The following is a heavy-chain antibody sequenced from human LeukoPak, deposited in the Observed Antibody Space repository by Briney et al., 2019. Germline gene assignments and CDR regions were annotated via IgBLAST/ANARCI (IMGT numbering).Heavy chain of an antibody. CDR3: ARHAAPDGSSWYDY. V-gene: IGHV4-4*07. Sequence: SETLSLTCTVSGGSISSYYWSWIRQPAGKGLEWIGRIYTSGSTNYNPSLKSRVTMSVDTSKNQFSLKLSSVTAADTAVYYCARHAAPDGSSWYDYWGQGTLVTVSS. CDR2: IYTSGST. CDR1: GGSISSYY. D-gene: IGHD6-13*01. J-gene: IGHJ4*02.